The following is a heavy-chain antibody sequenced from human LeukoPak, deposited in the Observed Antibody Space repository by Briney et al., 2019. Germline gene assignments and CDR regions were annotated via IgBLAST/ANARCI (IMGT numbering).Heavy chain of an antibody. CDR1: GGSISSSSYY. CDR2: IYYSGST. V-gene: IGHV4-39*07. J-gene: IGHJ3*02. CDR3: ARRSLSAFDI. Sequence: SETLSLTCTVSGGSISSSSYYWGWIRQPPGKGLEWIGSIYYSGSTYYNPSLKSRVTISVDKSKNQFSLKVRSLIAADTAVYYCARRSLSAFDIWGQGTMVTVSS.